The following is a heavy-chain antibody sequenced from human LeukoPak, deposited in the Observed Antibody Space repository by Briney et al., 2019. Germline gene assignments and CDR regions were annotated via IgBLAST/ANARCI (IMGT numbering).Heavy chain of an antibody. CDR2: INPNSGGT. V-gene: IGHV1-2*06. J-gene: IGHJ3*02. D-gene: IGHD3-22*01. CDR1: GYTFTGYY. CDR3: ARVPAKRITMIVVVIPQAHDDAFDI. Sequence: ASVKVSCKASGYTFTGYYIHWVRQAPGQGLEWMGRINPNSGGTNCAQKFQGRVTMTRDTSISTAYMELSSLRSEDTAVYYCARVPAKRITMIVVVIPQAHDDAFDIWGQGTMVTVSS.